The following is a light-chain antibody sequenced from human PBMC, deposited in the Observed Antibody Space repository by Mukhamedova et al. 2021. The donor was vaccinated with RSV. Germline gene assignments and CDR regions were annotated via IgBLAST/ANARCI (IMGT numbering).Light chain of an antibody. Sequence: TISCTGPSSPIDHYNFVSWHQHHPGKAPKLIISDVINRPSGVPDRFAGSKSGNTAFLTISGLQAEDEADYYCCSCTGTYNYVFG. CDR2: DVI. J-gene: IGLJ1*01. CDR1: SSPIDHYNF. V-gene: IGLV2-11*01. CDR3: CSCTGTYNYV.